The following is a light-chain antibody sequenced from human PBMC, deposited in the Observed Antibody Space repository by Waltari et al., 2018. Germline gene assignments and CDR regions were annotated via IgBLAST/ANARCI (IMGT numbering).Light chain of an antibody. CDR2: KVS. J-gene: IGKJ1*01. Sequence: DVVMTQSPLSLPVTLGQPASLSCRSSQSLVHSDGNTYLNWFQQRPGQPPRRLIYKVSNRDAGVPDRFSGSGSGTDFTLKISRVEAEDVGVYYCMQGTHWPKWTFGQGTKVEIK. CDR1: QSLVHSDGNTY. CDR3: MQGTHWPKWT. V-gene: IGKV2-30*02.